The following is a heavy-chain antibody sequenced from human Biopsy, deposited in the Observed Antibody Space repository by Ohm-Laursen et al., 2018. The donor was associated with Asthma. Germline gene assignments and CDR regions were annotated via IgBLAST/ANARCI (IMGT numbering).Heavy chain of an antibody. CDR2: HDHEEGGT. CDR1: GYSLTDLS. J-gene: IGHJ4*02. CDR3: ASDFPKDYVRYNFQF. Sequence: SVKVSCKTSGYSLTDLSMHWVRQAPGQGLEWMGGHDHEEGGTANARRFQGRVTMTEDTSTDTAYMELSSLRSDDTAVYYCASDFPKDYVRYNFQFWGQGTLVTVSS. D-gene: IGHD4-17*01. V-gene: IGHV1-24*01.